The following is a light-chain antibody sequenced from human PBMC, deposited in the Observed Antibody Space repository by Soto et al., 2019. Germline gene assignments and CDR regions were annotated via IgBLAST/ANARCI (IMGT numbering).Light chain of an antibody. J-gene: IGKJ2*01. Sequence: DIQMTQSPSSVSGAVGDRVSITCRASQDIYRWLAWYQQRPGKAPKLLIYGGFNVHSGVPSRFNGSVSGTDYTLTVSNLQPEDFAIYYCQHAKSLPLTFGQGTKLEIK. CDR3: QHAKSLPLT. CDR2: GGF. CDR1: QDIYRW. V-gene: IGKV1-12*01.